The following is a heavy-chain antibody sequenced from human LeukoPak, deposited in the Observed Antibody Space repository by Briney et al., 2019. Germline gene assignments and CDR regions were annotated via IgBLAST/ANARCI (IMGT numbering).Heavy chain of an antibody. Sequence: PGGSLRLSCAASRFTFSNYAMHWVRQAPGKGLEWVAVISYDGSDKYYADSVKGRFTISRDNSKHTLYLQMNSLRAEDTAVYYCAWDHPAMARSFDNWGQGTLVTVSS. CDR1: RFTFSNYA. J-gene: IGHJ4*02. D-gene: IGHD5-18*01. CDR2: ISYDGSDK. V-gene: IGHV3-30*01. CDR3: AWDHPAMARSFDN.